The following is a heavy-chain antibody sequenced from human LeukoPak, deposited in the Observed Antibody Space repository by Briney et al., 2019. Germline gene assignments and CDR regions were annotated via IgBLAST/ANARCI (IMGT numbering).Heavy chain of an antibody. J-gene: IGHJ4*02. CDR1: GLILSSYG. Sequence: PGGSLRLSCAASGLILSSYGIHWVRQAPGKGLEWVAVIWYDGTNIYYGDSVKGRFSISRDNSKNTVYLQMDSLRAEDTAVYYCAKDLSCSGDSCYSAFDYWGQGTLVTVSS. CDR2: IWYDGTNI. D-gene: IGHD2-15*01. V-gene: IGHV3-33*06. CDR3: AKDLSCSGDSCYSAFDY.